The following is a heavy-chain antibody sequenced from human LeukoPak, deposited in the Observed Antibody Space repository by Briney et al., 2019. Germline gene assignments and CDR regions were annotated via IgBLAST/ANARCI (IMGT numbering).Heavy chain of an antibody. CDR2: INHSGST. D-gene: IGHD3-10*01. V-gene: IGHV4-34*01. Sequence: SETLSLTCAVYGGSFSGYYWSWIRQPPGRGLEWIGEINHSGSTNYNPSLKSRVTISVDTSKNQFSLKLSSVTAADTAVYYCARAHVLLWFGELLDRFDPWGQGTQVAVSS. J-gene: IGHJ5*02. CDR3: ARAHVLLWFGELLDRFDP. CDR1: GGSFSGYY.